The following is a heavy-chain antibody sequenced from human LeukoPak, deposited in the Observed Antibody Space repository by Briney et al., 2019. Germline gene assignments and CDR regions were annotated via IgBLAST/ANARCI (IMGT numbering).Heavy chain of an antibody. CDR2: ISSGGTYE. CDR3: ARDSTYYYDSGSSGPHYFDN. J-gene: IGHJ4*02. D-gene: IGHD3-10*01. CDR1: GFTFSNYA. Sequence: GKSLRLSCAASGFTFSNYAMHWVRQAPGKGLEWVSLISSGGTYEYYADSVKGRFTISRDNSKNTLYLQLNSLRAEDTAVYYCARDSTYYYDSGSSGPHYFDNWGQGSLVTVSS. V-gene: IGHV3-30*01.